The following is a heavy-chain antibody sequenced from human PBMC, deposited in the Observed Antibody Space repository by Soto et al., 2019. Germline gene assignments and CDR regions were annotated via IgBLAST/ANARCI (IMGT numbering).Heavy chain of an antibody. J-gene: IGHJ5*02. CDR2: IIPNLGIA. D-gene: IGHD6-6*01. CDR1: GGTFSSYT. CDR3: ARASIAARPSGFDP. Sequence: QVQLVQSGAEVKKPGSSVKVSCKASGGTFSSYTISWVRQAPGQGLEWMGRIIPNLGIANYAQKFQGRVTITADKSTSTAYMELSSLRSEDTAVYYCARASIAARPSGFDPWGQGTLVTVSS. V-gene: IGHV1-69*02.